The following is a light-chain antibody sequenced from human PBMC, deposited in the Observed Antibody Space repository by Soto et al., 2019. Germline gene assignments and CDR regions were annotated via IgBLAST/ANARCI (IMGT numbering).Light chain of an antibody. CDR3: QQYGSSPWT. V-gene: IGKV3-20*01. J-gene: IGKJ1*01. Sequence: TQSRCTVCVSPQELATPSCRARQSVSSNLAWYQQKPGQAPRLLIYGASTRATGIPDRFSGSGSGTDFTLTISRLEPEDFAVYYCQQYGSSPWTFGQGTKV. CDR2: GAS. CDR1: QSVSSN.